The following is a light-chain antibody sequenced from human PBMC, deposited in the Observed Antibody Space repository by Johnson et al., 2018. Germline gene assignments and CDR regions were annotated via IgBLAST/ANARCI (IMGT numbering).Light chain of an antibody. CDR2: ENN. Sequence: QSVLTQPPSVSAAPGQKVTISFSGSSSNIGNNYVSWYQQLPGTAPKLLIYENNKRPSGIPDRFSGSKSGTSATLGITGLQTGDEADYYCGTWDSSLSAGNVFGTGTNVTVL. J-gene: IGLJ1*01. CDR3: GTWDSSLSAGNV. V-gene: IGLV1-51*02. CDR1: SSNIGNNY.